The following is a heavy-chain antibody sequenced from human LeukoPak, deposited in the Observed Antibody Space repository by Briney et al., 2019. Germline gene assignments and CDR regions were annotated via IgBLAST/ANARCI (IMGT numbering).Heavy chain of an antibody. J-gene: IGHJ4*02. CDR1: GFTVSTND. V-gene: IGHV3-66*04. Sequence: GGSLRLSCAASGFTVSTNDMSWVRQAPGKGPEWVSVIYSGGSTYYTDSVKGRFTISRDNSRNTVYLQMNSLRTEDTAVYYCARRQYFDDWGQGTLVTDSS. CDR3: ARRQYFDD. CDR2: IYSGGST.